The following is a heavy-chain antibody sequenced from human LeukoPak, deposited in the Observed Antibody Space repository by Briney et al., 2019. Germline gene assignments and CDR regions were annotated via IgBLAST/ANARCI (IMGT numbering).Heavy chain of an antibody. Sequence: GGSLRLSCAASGFTFSSYAMSWVRQAPGKGLEWVSAISGSGGSTYYADSVKGRFTISRDNSKNTLYLQMNSLRAEDTAVYYCAKDLGAWIQLWWDFDYWGQGTLVTVSS. CDR2: ISGSGGST. D-gene: IGHD5-18*01. V-gene: IGHV3-23*01. J-gene: IGHJ4*02. CDR1: GFTFSSYA. CDR3: AKDLGAWIQLWWDFDY.